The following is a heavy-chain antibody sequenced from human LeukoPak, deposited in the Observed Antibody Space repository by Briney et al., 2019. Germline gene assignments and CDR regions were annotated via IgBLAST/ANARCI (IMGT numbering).Heavy chain of an antibody. CDR2: INPNSGGT. Sequence: ASVKVSCKASGYTFTGYYMHWVRQAPGQGLEWMGWINPNSGGTNYAQKFQGRVTMTRDTSISTAYMELSRLRSDDTAVYYCASIYYDSSGSRPYYYGMDGWGQGTTVTVSS. CDR1: GYTFTGYY. J-gene: IGHJ6*02. CDR3: ASIYYDSSGSRPYYYGMDG. V-gene: IGHV1-2*02. D-gene: IGHD3-22*01.